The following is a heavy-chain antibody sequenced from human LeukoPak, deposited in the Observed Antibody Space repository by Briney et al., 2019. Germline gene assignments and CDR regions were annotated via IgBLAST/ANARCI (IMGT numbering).Heavy chain of an antibody. J-gene: IGHJ3*02. CDR2: IIPIFGTA. D-gene: IGHD4-23*01. Sequence: SVKVSCKASGGTFSSYAISWVRQAPGQGLEWMGGIIPIFGTANYAQKFQGRVTITVDKSTSTAYMELSSLRSEDTAVYYCAREADGSNAFDIWGQGTMVTVSS. V-gene: IGHV1-69*06. CDR3: AREADGSNAFDI. CDR1: GGTFSSYA.